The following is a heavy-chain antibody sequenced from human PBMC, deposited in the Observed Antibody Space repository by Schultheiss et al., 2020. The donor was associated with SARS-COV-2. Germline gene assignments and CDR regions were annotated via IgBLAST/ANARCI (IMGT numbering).Heavy chain of an antibody. V-gene: IGHV3-23*01. CDR2: ISGSGGST. D-gene: IGHD3-22*01. CDR3: ARGGYYYDSSFDY. Sequence: GESLKISCAASGFTFSSYAMSWVRQAPGKGLEWVSAISGSGGSTYYADSVKGRFTISRHNSKNTLYLQMNSLRAEDTAVYYCARGGYYYDSSFDYWGQGTLVTVSS. J-gene: IGHJ4*02. CDR1: GFTFSSYA.